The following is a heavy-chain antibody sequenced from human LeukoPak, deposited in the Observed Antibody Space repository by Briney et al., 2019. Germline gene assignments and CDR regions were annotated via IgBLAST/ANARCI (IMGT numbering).Heavy chain of an antibody. CDR2: ISSSSRYI. D-gene: IGHD3-22*01. V-gene: IGHV3-21*01. Sequence: SGGSLRLSCAASGFTFSSYSMNWVRQAPGKGLEWVSSISSSSRYIYYADSVKGRFTISRDSAKNSLYLQMNSLRAEDTAVYYCARDTWWYYDSSGYYTNFDYWGQGTLVTVSS. J-gene: IGHJ4*02. CDR3: ARDTWWYYDSSGYYTNFDY. CDR1: GFTFSSYS.